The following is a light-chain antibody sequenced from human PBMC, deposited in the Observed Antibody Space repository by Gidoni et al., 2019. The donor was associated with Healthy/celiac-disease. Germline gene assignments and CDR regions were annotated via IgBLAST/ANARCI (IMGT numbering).Light chain of an antibody. CDR2: WAS. V-gene: IGKV4-1*01. CDR1: QSVLYSSNNKNY. CDR3: QQYYSIPRRT. J-gene: IGKJ1*01. Sequence: DIVMTQSPASLAVSLGERATINCKSSQSVLYSSNNKNYLAWYQQKPGQPPKLLIYWASTRESGVPDRFSGSGSGTDFTLTISSLQAEDVAVYYCQQYYSIPRRTFGQGTKVEIK.